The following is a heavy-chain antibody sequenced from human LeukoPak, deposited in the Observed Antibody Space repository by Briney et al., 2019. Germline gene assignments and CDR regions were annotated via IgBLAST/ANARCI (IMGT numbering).Heavy chain of an antibody. CDR3: ARGSNYDILTGSGMDV. V-gene: IGHV3-30*04. CDR1: GFTFSSYA. CDR2: ISYDGSNK. Sequence: PGRSLRLSCAASGFTFSSYAMHWVRQAPGKGLEWVAVISYDGSNKYYADSVKGRFTISRDNSKNTLYLQMNSLRAEDTAVYYCARGSNYDILTGSGMDVWGQGTTVTVSS. J-gene: IGHJ6*02. D-gene: IGHD3-9*01.